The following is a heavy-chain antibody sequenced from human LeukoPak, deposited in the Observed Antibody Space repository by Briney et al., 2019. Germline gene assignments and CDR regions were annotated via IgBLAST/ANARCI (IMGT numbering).Heavy chain of an antibody. V-gene: IGHV4-59*01. J-gene: IGHJ4*02. CDR2: IYYTEST. CDR3: ARSPDPPYFDF. CDR1: GGSFSSYY. Sequence: SETLSLTCTVSGGSFSSYYWGWIRQPPGKGLEWIGYIYYTESTRYNPSLKSRVTISLDTSMNQFSLELSSVTAADTAFYYCARSPDPPYFDFWGQGILVTASS.